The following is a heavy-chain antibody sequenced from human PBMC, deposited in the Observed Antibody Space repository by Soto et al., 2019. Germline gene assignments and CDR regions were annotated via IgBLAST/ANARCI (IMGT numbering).Heavy chain of an antibody. Sequence: GASVKVSCKATGYNFTSYGISWVRQGPGQRLEWMGWISAYNGNTNYAQKLQGRVTMTTDTSTSTAYMELRSLRSGDTAVYYCARVSDYGDYAPVDDAFDIWGQGTMVTVSS. V-gene: IGHV1-18*01. CDR3: ARVSDYGDYAPVDDAFDI. D-gene: IGHD4-17*01. CDR1: GYNFTSYG. CDR2: ISAYNGNT. J-gene: IGHJ3*02.